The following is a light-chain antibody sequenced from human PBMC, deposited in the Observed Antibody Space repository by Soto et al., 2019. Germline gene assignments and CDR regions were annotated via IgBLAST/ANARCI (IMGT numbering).Light chain of an antibody. CDR1: SSDVGAYNY. J-gene: IGLJ1*01. V-gene: IGLV2-14*01. CDR2: DVS. CDR3: SSYTTSSTYV. Sequence: QSALTQPASVSGYPGQSITISCTGASSDVGAYNYVAWCQQHPGKGPKLLIYDVSNRPSGFSSRFSGSKSGNTASLTISGLRAEDEADYFCSSYTTSSTYVFGTGTKLNVL.